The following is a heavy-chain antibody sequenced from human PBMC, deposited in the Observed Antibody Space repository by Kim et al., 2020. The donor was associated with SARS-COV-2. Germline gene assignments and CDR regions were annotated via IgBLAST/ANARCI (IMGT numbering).Heavy chain of an antibody. Sequence: DSVKGRFTISRDNSKNTLYLQMNSLRAEDTAVYYCAKDRVVTMIVGSLDYWGQGTLVTVSS. CDR3: AKDRVVTMIVGSLDY. D-gene: IGHD3-22*01. J-gene: IGHJ4*02. V-gene: IGHV3-30*02.